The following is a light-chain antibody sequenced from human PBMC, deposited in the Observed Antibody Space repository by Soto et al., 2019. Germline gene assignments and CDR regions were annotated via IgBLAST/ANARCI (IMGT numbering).Light chain of an antibody. CDR1: QNIKTY. Sequence: EIQMTQSPSSLAAAVGDGVPITCRARQNIKTYLNWYQVQPGKAPKLLLSVAPGCQGGVPSYFSGSGSGTDFTLTISSLQPEDFATYYCQQSYSSPRTVGQGTKGENK. CDR3: QQSYSSPRT. V-gene: IGKV1-39*01. J-gene: IGKJ1*01. CDR2: VAP.